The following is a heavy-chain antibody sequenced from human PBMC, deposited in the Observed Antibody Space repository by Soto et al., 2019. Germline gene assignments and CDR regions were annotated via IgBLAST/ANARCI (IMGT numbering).Heavy chain of an antibody. D-gene: IGHD5-12*01. CDR1: GGSISSGDYY. CDR2: IYYSGGT. CDR3: AREMATISGYFDY. V-gene: IGHV4-30-4*01. J-gene: IGHJ4*02. Sequence: PSETLSLTCTVSGGSISSGDYYWSWIRQPPGKGLEWIGYIYYSGGTYYNPSLKSRVTISVDTSKNQFSLKLSSVTAADTAVYYCAREMATISGYFDYWGQGTLVTVSS.